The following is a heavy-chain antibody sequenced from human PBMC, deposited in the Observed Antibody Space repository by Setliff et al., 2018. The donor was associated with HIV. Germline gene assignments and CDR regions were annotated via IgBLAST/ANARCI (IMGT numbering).Heavy chain of an antibody. CDR1: GYTFTSYA. CDR2: INAGNGNT. D-gene: IGHD6-13*01. CDR3: ARGYSIALGWFDP. J-gene: IGHJ5*02. V-gene: IGHV1-3*01. Sequence: ASVKVSCKASGYTFTSYAMHWVRQAPGQRLEWMGWINAGNGNTKYSPKFQGRVTITRDTSASTAYMELSSLRSEDTAVYYCARGYSIALGWFDPWGQGTPVTVSS.